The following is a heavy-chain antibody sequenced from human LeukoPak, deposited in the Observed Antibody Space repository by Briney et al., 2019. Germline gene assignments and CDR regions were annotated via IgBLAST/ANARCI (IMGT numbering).Heavy chain of an antibody. J-gene: IGHJ4*02. V-gene: IGHV3-13*04. CDR2: SGTVGDT. CDR1: GFTSSAYD. CDR3: ARGRQAALRIRALVDY. Sequence: GGSLRLSCAASGFTSSAYDMHWVRQITGGGLEWVSTSGTVGDTFYSDSVKGRFTISRDNSKNTLYLQMNSLRAEDTAVYYCARGRQAALRIRALVDYWGQGTLVTVSS. D-gene: IGHD6-6*01.